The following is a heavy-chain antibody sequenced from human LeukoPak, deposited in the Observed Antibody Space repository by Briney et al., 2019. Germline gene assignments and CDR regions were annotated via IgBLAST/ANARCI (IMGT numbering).Heavy chain of an antibody. J-gene: IGHJ4*02. D-gene: IGHD4-11*01. Sequence: GESLKISCKGSGYSFTSYWIGWVRQMPGKGLEWMGIIYPGDSDTRYSPSFQGQVTISADKSISTAYLQWSSLKASDTAMYYCATLEGGGYSNYGPREFDYWGQGTLVTVSS. CDR3: ATLEGGGYSNYGPREFDY. CDR2: IYPGDSDT. V-gene: IGHV5-51*01. CDR1: GYSFTSYW.